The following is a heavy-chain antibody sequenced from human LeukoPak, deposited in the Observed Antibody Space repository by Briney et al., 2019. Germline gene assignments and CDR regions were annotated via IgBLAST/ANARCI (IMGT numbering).Heavy chain of an antibody. D-gene: IGHD6-6*01. V-gene: IGHV3-9*03. CDR2: ISWNSGNI. Sequence: PGGSLRLSCAASGFTFDDYAMHWVRQAPGKGLEWVSGISWNSGNIVYADSVRGRFTISRDNAKNSLYLQMDSLRAEDMAFYYCAKDMRYSSSGSFDYSGQGTLVTVSS. CDR1: GFTFDDYA. J-gene: IGHJ4*02. CDR3: AKDMRYSSSGSFDY.